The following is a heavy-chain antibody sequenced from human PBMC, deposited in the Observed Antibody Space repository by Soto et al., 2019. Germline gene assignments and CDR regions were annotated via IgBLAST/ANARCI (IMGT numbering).Heavy chain of an antibody. CDR3: AKEQYYYDSSGYYYAIPCDY. D-gene: IGHD3-22*01. J-gene: IGHJ4*02. CDR2: ISGSGGST. V-gene: IGHV3-23*01. Sequence: PGGSLRLSCAASGFTFSSYAMSWVRQAPGKGLEWVSAISGSGGSTYYADSVKGRFTISRDNSKNTLYLQMNSLRAEDTAVYYCAKEQYYYDSSGYYYAIPCDYWGQGTLVTVSS. CDR1: GFTFSSYA.